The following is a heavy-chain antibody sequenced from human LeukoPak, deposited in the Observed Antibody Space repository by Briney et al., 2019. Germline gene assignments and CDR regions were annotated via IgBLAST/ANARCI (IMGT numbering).Heavy chain of an antibody. CDR1: GFTFSSYA. CDR2: ISYDGSNK. Sequence: GGSLRLSCGASGFTFSSYAMHWVRQAPGKGLEWVAVISYDGSNKYYADSVKGRFTISRDNSKNTLYLQMNSLRAEDTAVYYCARDKPIAAAGPFDYWGQGTLVTVSS. V-gene: IGHV3-30-3*01. J-gene: IGHJ4*02. CDR3: ARDKPIAAAGPFDY. D-gene: IGHD6-13*01.